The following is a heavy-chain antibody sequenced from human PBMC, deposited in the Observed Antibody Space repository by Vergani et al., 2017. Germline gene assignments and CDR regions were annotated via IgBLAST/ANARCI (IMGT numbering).Heavy chain of an antibody. CDR1: GYSFTSYW. D-gene: IGHD3-9*01. V-gene: IGHV5-51*03. J-gene: IGHJ4*02. Sequence: EVQLVQSGAEVKKPGESLKISCKGSGYSFTSYWIGWVRQMPGKGLEWMGIIYPGDSDTRYSPSFQGQVTISADKSISTAYLQWSSLKASDTAMYYCARFLSYDMLTGYPFGYWGQGTLVTVSS. CDR3: ARFLSYDMLTGYPFGY. CDR2: IYPGDSDT.